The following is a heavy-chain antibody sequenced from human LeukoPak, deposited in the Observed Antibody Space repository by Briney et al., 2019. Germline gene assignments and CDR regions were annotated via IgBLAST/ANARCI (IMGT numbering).Heavy chain of an antibody. CDR1: GGSFSGYY. Sequence: SETLSLTRAVYGGSFSGYYWSWIRQPPGKGLEWIGEINHSGSTNYNPSLKSRVTISVDTSKNQFSLKLSSVTAADTAVYYCARAMDCTNGVCSNYFDYWGQGTLVTVSS. D-gene: IGHD2-8*01. CDR2: INHSGST. J-gene: IGHJ4*02. V-gene: IGHV4-34*01. CDR3: ARAMDCTNGVCSNYFDY.